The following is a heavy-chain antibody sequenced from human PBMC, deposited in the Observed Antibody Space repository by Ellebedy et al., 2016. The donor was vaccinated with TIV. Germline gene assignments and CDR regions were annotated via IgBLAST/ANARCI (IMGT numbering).Heavy chain of an antibody. CDR3: ARAIEWLYPDY. D-gene: IGHD6-19*01. CDR2: IWYDGSKE. J-gene: IGHJ4*02. V-gene: IGHV3-33*08. Sequence: GGSLRLXXAAYGFTFSSFGMHWVRQAPGKGLEWVAVIWYDGSKEYYADSVKGRFTISRDDGQNTIYLQMNSLRTEDTAVYYCARAIEWLYPDYWGQGTRVTVSS. CDR1: GFTFSSFG.